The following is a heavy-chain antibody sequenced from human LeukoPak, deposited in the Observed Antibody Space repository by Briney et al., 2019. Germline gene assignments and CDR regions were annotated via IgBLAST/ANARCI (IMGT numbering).Heavy chain of an antibody. CDR2: IYTSGST. V-gene: IGHV4-61*02. CDR1: GGSISSGSYY. J-gene: IGHJ6*02. D-gene: IGHD4-11*01. CDR3: ARESAFTVTTKYYYYGMDV. Sequence: PSQTLSLTCTVSGGSISSGSYYWSWIRQPAGKGLEWIGRIYTSGSTNYNPSLKSRVTISVDTSKNQFSLKLSSVTAADTVVYYCARESAFTVTTKYYYYGMDVWGQGTTVTVSS.